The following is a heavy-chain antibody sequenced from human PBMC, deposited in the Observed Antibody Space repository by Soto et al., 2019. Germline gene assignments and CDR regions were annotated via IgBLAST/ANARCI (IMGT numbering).Heavy chain of an antibody. CDR3: GTTVTRLLAFDV. CDR2: LYASDST. J-gene: IGHJ3*01. D-gene: IGHD4-17*01. Sequence: EVQLVETGGGLIQPGGSLRLSCAASGFTVSSNYMSWVRQTPGKGLEWVSILYASDSTYYADSLEGGFTISRDNPKNTVYLKLNSRRAADTAEYYLGTTVTRLLAFDVGGRETMVTVSS. CDR1: GFTVSSNY. V-gene: IGHV3-53*02.